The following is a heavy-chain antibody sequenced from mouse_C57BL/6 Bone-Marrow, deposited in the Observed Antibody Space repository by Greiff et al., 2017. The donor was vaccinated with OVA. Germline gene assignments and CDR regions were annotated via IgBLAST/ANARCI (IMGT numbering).Heavy chain of an antibody. CDR1: GYTFTDYE. CDR2: IDPETGGT. V-gene: IGHV1-15*01. CDR3: TNWEGAMDY. Sequence: VKLQESGAELVRPGASVTLSCKASGYTFTDYEMHWVKQTPVHGLEWIGAIDPETGGTAYNQKFKGKAILTADKSSSTAYMELRSLTSEDSAVYYCTNWEGAMDYWGQGTSVTVSS. J-gene: IGHJ4*01. D-gene: IGHD4-1*01.